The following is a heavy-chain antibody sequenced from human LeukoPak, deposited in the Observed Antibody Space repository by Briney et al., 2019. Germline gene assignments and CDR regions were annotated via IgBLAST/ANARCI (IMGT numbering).Heavy chain of an antibody. Sequence: NPSETLSLTCAVYGGSFSGYYWSWIRQPPGKGLEWIGCIYYSGSTNYNPSLKSRVTISGDTSRNQFSLRLSSVTAADTAVYFCARRNYGDYDHYFDYWGQGILVTVSS. CDR2: IYYSGST. CDR1: GGSFSGYY. V-gene: IGHV4-59*08. CDR3: ARRNYGDYDHYFDY. D-gene: IGHD4-17*01. J-gene: IGHJ4*02.